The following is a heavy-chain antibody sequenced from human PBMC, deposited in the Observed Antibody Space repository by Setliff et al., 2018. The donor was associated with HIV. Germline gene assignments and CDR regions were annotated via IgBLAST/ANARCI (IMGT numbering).Heavy chain of an antibody. V-gene: IGHV4-31*03. Sequence: SETLSLTCTVSGGSISSGSYYWSRIRQHPGKGLEWIGYIYNSGGTYYNPSLKSRITMSIDTSKNQFSLKLSSVTAADTAVYYCARASRWGSTPFDYWGQGTLVTVSS. J-gene: IGHJ4*02. CDR2: IYNSGGT. CDR1: GGSISSGSYY. CDR3: ARASRWGSTPFDY. D-gene: IGHD2-21*01.